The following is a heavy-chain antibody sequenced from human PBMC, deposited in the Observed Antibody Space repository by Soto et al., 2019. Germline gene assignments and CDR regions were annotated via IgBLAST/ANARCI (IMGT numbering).Heavy chain of an antibody. D-gene: IGHD3-22*01. CDR3: ARDIGLGGTMMPCGI. CDR2: IIPIFGTA. CDR1: GGTFSSYA. Sequence: SVKVSCKASGGTFSSYAISWVRQAPGQGLEWMGGIIPIFGTANYAQKFQGRVTITADESTSTAYMELSSLRSEDTAVYYCARDIGLGGTMMPCGIWGQGTMVTVSS. J-gene: IGHJ3*02. V-gene: IGHV1-69*13.